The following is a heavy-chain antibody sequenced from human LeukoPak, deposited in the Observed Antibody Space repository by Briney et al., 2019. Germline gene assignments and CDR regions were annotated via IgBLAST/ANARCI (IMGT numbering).Heavy chain of an antibody. CDR1: GFSFSSHG. J-gene: IGHJ4*02. D-gene: IGHD3-10*01. CDR2: IWYEGNNE. CDR3: AKVMARGITSTPDY. Sequence: PGGTLRLSCATSGFSFSSHGIHWVRQAPGKGLEWVAFIWYEGNNEYYADSVKGRFTISRDNSKNTLYLQMNSLKPEDTAVYYCAKVMARGITSTPDYWGQGTLVTVSS. V-gene: IGHV3-30*02.